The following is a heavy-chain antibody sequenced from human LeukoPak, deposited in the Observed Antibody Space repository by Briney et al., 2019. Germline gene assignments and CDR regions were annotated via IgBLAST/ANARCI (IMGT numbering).Heavy chain of an antibody. CDR2: IYYSGST. J-gene: IGHJ4*02. CDR3: ARVPNDYGDYSYFDY. CDR1: GGSISSGGYY. V-gene: IGHV4-31*03. D-gene: IGHD4-17*01. Sequence: SETLSLTCTVSGGSISSGGYYWRWIRQHPGKGLEWIGYIYYSGSTYYNPSLKSRVTISVDTSKNQFSLKLSSVTAADRAVYYCARVPNDYGDYSYFDYWGQGTLVTVSS.